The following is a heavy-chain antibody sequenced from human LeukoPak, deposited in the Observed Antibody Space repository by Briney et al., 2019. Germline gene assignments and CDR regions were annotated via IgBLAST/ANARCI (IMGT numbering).Heavy chain of an antibody. D-gene: IGHD7-27*01. V-gene: IGHV3-23*01. CDR1: GVSFSYHG. CDR3: ARDLAWGAFDY. CDR2: VSPPGGGT. Sequence: GGSLRLSCVASGVSFSYHGMNWVRLAPGKGLEWVSGVSPPGGGTYYADSVKGRSTISRDDSRNTLSLQMNSLRAEDTAVYYCARDLAWGAFDYWGQGILVAVSS. J-gene: IGHJ4*02.